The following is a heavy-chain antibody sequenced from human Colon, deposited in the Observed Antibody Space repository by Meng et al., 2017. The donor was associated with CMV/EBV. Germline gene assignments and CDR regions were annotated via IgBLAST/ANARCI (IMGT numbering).Heavy chain of an antibody. CDR1: GFTFSSYG. V-gene: IGHV3-30*02. Sequence: LVELGGGLVQPGGSLRLSWAASGFTFSSYGMHWVRQAPGKGLEWVTFIRNDRSYEYYADSVQGRFTVSRDNSKNTMYLQMNSLGGDDTAVYYCAKVADYADFVMEYWGQGTLVTVSS. CDR2: IRNDRSYE. D-gene: IGHD4-17*01. J-gene: IGHJ4*02. CDR3: AKVADYADFVMEY.